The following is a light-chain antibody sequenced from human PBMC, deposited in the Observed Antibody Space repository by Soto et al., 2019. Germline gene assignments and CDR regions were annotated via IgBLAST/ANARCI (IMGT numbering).Light chain of an antibody. CDR2: KAS. Sequence: DIQMTQSPSTLSASVGDRVTITCRASQSISNWLAWYQQKPGQAPKLLIYKASNLGSGVPSRFSGSGSGTEFTLTISSLQPDDLATYYCQQYNTYRTFGQGTKVEIK. CDR1: QSISNW. V-gene: IGKV1-5*03. CDR3: QQYNTYRT. J-gene: IGKJ1*01.